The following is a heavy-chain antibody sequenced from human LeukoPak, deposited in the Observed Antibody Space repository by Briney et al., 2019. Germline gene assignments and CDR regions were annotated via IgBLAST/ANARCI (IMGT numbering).Heavy chain of an antibody. V-gene: IGHV4-39*01. Sequence: SETLSLTCTVSGGSISSSSYYWGWVRQPPGKGLEWIGSIYYSGSTYYNPSLKSRVTISVDTSKNQFSLKLSSVTAADTAVYYCARQRWLQEENFDYWGQGTLVTVSS. CDR2: IYYSGST. D-gene: IGHD5-24*01. J-gene: IGHJ4*02. CDR3: ARQRWLQEENFDY. CDR1: GGSISSSSYY.